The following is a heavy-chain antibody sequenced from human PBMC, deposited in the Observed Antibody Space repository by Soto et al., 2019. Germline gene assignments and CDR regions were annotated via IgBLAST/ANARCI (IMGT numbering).Heavy chain of an antibody. D-gene: IGHD5-12*01. V-gene: IGHV4-59*08. CDR1: GGSISSYY. J-gene: IGHJ4*02. CDR2: IYYSGST. Sequence: PSEILSLTCTVSGGSISSYYWSWIRQPPGKGLEWIGYIYYSGSTNYNPSLKSRVTISVDTSKNQFSLKLSSVTAADTAVYYCARLGGYETFDYWGQGTLVTVSS. CDR3: ARLGGYETFDY.